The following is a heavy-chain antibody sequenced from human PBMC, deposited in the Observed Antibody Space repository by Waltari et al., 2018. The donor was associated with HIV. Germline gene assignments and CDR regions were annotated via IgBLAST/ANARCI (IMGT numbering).Heavy chain of an antibody. J-gene: IGHJ4*02. V-gene: IGHV3-30*04. Sequence: QVQLVESGGGVVQPGRSLRLSCAASGFTFSSYAMHWVRQAPGKGLEWVAVISYDGSNKYYADSVKGRFTISRDNSKNTLYLQMNSLRAEDTAVYYCARGGWIQLFWGQGTLVTVSS. CDR3: ARGGWIQLF. D-gene: IGHD5-18*01. CDR2: ISYDGSNK. CDR1: GFTFSSYA.